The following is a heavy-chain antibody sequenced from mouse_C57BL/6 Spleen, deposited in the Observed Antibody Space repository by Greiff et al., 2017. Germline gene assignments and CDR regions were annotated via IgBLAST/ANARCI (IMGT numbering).Heavy chain of an antibody. CDR1: GYTFTDYN. D-gene: IGHD3-3*01. CDR2: INPNNGGT. J-gene: IGHJ3*01. CDR3: ARGTAWFAY. Sequence: DVKLQESGPELVKPGASVKIPCKASGYTFTDYNMDWVKQSHGKSLEWIGDINPNNGGTIYNQKFKGKTTLTVDKSSSTAYMELRRLTSEDTAVYYCARGTAWFAYWGQGTLVTVSA. V-gene: IGHV1-18*01.